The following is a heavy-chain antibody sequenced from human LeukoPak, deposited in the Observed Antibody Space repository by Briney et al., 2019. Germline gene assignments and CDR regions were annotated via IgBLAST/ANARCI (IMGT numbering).Heavy chain of an antibody. CDR2: IYGRGGS. CDR3: ARGEFDGGVYFDY. D-gene: IGHD3-16*01. V-gene: IGHV4-61*02. Sequence: SETLSLTCTVSGDSISSGSYYWSWIRQPAGKGLEWIGRIYGRGGSNYNPSLKSRVTISIDKSKNQFSLKMNSVTAPDTAVYYCARGEFDGGVYFDYWGQGTLVTVSS. CDR1: GDSISSGSYY. J-gene: IGHJ4*02.